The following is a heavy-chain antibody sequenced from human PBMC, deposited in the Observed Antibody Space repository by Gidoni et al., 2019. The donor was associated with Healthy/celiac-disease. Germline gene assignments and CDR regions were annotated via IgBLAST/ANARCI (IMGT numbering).Heavy chain of an antibody. J-gene: IGHJ4*02. CDR3: ASAPGTMVRGVAQFDY. V-gene: IGHV4-31*03. CDR1: RGPLLIVGYY. D-gene: IGHD3-10*01. Sequence: QVPLQESGPGLVQPSQTLSLTCPVSRGPLLIVGYYWSWIRQHPGKGLEWIGYIYDSGSTYYNPSLKSRVTISVDTSKNQFSLKLSSVTAADTAVYYCASAPGTMVRGVAQFDYWGQGTLVTVSS. CDR2: IYDSGST.